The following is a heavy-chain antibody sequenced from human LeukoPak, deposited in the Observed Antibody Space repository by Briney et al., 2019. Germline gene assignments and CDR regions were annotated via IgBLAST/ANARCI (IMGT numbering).Heavy chain of an antibody. J-gene: IGHJ3*02. CDR2: ISGSGGST. Sequence: GGSLRLSCVASGFTFSSYAMSWVRQAPGKGLEWVSAISGSGGSTYYADSVKGRFTISRDNSKNALYLQMNSLRAEDTAVYYCAKDQGWELLVGAFDIRGQGTMVTVSS. D-gene: IGHD1-26*01. V-gene: IGHV3-23*01. CDR1: GFTFSSYA. CDR3: AKDQGWELLVGAFDI.